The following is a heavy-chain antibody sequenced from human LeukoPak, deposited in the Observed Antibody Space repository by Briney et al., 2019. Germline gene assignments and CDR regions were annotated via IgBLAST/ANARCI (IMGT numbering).Heavy chain of an antibody. D-gene: IGHD3-22*01. Sequence: PGRSLRLSCAASGFTFSSYGMHWVRRAPGKGLEWVAVIWYDGSNKYYADSVKGRFTISRDNSKNTLYLQMNSLRAEDTAVYYCARPHYYDSSGYYDYWGQGTLVTVSS. J-gene: IGHJ4*02. V-gene: IGHV3-33*01. CDR2: IWYDGSNK. CDR3: ARPHYYDSSGYYDY. CDR1: GFTFSSYG.